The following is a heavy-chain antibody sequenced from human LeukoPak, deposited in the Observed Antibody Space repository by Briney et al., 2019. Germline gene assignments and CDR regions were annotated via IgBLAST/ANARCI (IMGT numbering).Heavy chain of an antibody. V-gene: IGHV2-5*02. CDR3: TRGVTALPVRGAFDV. CDR1: GFSLTTPGVG. CDR2: VYWDGDK. Sequence: ESGPTLVKPTQTLTLTCTFSGFSLTTPGVGVGWIRQSPGKALEWLGIVYWDGDKPYSPSLKSRLSIFKDTSKNQVVLVMTNMGPVDTGTYYCTRGVTALPVRGAFDVWGHGTRVTVSS. J-gene: IGHJ3*01. D-gene: IGHD6-6*01.